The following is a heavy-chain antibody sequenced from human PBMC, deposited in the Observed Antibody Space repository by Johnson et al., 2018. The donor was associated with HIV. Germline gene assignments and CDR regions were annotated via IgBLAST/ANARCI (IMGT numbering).Heavy chain of an antibody. CDR2: ISFDGNLK. CDR1: GLSFSNFG. V-gene: IGHV3-33*03. CDR3: AKASGYRGYDWGPNDAFDI. Sequence: VESGGGVVQPGKSLTLSCVGSGLSFSNFGIHWVRQAPGKGPEWVAVISFDGNLKKYADSVKGRFTMSRDNAKKSLYMQMNSLRAEDTAVCYCAKASGYRGYDWGPNDAFDIWGQGTMVTVSS. J-gene: IGHJ3*02. D-gene: IGHD5-12*01.